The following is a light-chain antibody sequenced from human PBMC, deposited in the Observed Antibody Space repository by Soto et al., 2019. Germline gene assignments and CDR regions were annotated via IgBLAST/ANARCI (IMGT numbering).Light chain of an antibody. CDR2: SNN. CDR3: AAWDDSLSSWV. J-gene: IGLJ3*02. Sequence: QSVLTQPPSVSGTPGQRVSISCSGSSSNIETHTVSWYQNLPAAAPKLLIYSNNERPSGVPDRFSGSKSGTSASLAISGLQSEDEADYYCAAWDDSLSSWVFGRGTKLTVL. CDR1: SSNIETHT. V-gene: IGLV1-44*01.